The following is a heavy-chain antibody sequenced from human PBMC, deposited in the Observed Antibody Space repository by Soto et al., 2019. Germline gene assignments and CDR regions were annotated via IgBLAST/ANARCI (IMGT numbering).Heavy chain of an antibody. CDR3: ARVQYYYGSEPNGYYFDY. CDR1: GFTFSSYW. J-gene: IGHJ4*02. CDR2: IKQDGSEK. Sequence: PGGSLRLSCAASGFTFSSYWMSWVRQAPGKGLEWVANIKQDGSEKYYVDSVKGRFTISRDNAKNSLYLQMNSLRAEDTAVYYCARVQYYYGSEPNGYYFDYWGQGTLVTVSS. V-gene: IGHV3-7*01. D-gene: IGHD3-10*01.